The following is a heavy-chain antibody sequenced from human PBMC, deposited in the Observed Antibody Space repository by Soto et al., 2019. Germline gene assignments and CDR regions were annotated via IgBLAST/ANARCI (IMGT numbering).Heavy chain of an antibody. CDR2: IIPIFGTA. CDR1: GYTFSSYA. V-gene: IGHV1-69*01. CDR3: EVKKGLAGYYGMDV. Sequence: QVQLVQSGTEVKKPGASVKISCKASGYTFSSYAISWVRQAPGQGLEWMGGIIPIFGTANYAQKFQGRVTITADESTSTAYMELSSLRSEDTAVYYCEVKKGLAGYYGMDVWGQGTTVTVSS. D-gene: IGHD3-10*01. J-gene: IGHJ6*02.